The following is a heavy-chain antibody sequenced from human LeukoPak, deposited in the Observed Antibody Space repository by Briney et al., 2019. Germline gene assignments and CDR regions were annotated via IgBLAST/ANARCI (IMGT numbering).Heavy chain of an antibody. CDR3: AKAPVTTCRGAFCYPFDY. CDR1: GFTFGDYA. CDR2: IRSKAYGGTT. D-gene: IGHD2-15*01. J-gene: IGHJ4*02. V-gene: IGHV3-49*04. Sequence: GGSLRLSCTASGFTFGDYAMSWVRQAPGKGLEWVGFIRSKAYGGTTEYAASVKGRFNILRDDSKSIAYLQMNSLKTEDTAVYYCAKAPVTTCRGAFCYPFDYWGLGTLVTVSS.